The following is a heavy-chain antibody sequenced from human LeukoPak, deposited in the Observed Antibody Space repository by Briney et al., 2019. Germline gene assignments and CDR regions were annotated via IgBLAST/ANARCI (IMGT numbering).Heavy chain of an antibody. CDR2: INDSGRT. CDR1: GGSFSNYY. Sequence: SETLSLTCAVYGGSFSNYYWSWIRQPPGKGLEWIGEINDSGRTNYNPSLMSRVTVSVDTSKNQFSLRLTSVTATDTAVYYCARRWNYGRNYYIDVWGNGATVSISS. CDR3: ARRWNYGRNYYIDV. J-gene: IGHJ6*03. V-gene: IGHV4-34*01. D-gene: IGHD1-7*01.